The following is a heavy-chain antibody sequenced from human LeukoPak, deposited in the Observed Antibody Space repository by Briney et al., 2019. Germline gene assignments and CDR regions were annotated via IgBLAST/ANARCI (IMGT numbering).Heavy chain of an antibody. V-gene: IGHV1-18*01. Sequence: SVKVSCKASGYTFTSYGTSWVRQAPRQGPEWMGWISGYNGNTNYAQKFQGRVTMTTDTSTSTAYMEVRGLRSDDTAIYYCARDRSTAAHEYWGQGTLVTVSS. CDR2: ISGYNGNT. J-gene: IGHJ4*02. CDR3: ARDRSTAAHEY. D-gene: IGHD2-2*01. CDR1: GYTFTSYG.